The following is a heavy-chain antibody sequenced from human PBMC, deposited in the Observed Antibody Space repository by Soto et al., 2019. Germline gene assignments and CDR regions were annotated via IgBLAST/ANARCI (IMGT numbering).Heavy chain of an antibody. V-gene: IGHV1-46*03. CDR3: SRPIGSSGWYVLDY. CDR1: GYTFTSYY. Sequence: QVQLVQSGAEVKKPGASVKVSCKASGYTFTSYYIHWVRQAPGQGLEWMGIINPSGGSTTYAQKFQGRVTMTRDTSTSTVYMELRSLRSEDTAVYYCSRPIGSSGWYVLDYWGQGTLVTVSS. D-gene: IGHD6-19*01. J-gene: IGHJ4*02. CDR2: INPSGGST.